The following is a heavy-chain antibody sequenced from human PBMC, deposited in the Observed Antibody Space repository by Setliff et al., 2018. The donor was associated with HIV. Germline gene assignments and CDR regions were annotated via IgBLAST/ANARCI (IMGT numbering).Heavy chain of an antibody. V-gene: IGHV3-33*08. D-gene: IGHD1-26*01. CDR1: GFIFSNFA. Sequence: LRLSCAASGFIFSNFAMHWVRQGPDKGLEWVASTWFDGTNEEYADSLKGRFTISRDNSKRTLYLQMNSVRVEDTARYYCAKGAISTYFYHMNVWGKGTTVTVSS. CDR3: AKGAISTYFYHMNV. CDR2: TWFDGTNE. J-gene: IGHJ6*03.